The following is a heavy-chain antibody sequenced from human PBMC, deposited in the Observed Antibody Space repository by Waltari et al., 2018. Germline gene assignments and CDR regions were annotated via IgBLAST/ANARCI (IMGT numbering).Heavy chain of an antibody. CDR2: ITPIFGTG. CDR3: ARESPYYYDSSGYYSLDY. J-gene: IGHJ4*02. Sequence: QVQLVQSGAEVKKPGSSVKVSCKASGGTSSSYAIRWVRQAPGQGLAWMGGITPIFGTGNYAQKFQGRVTITADESTSTAYRELSSLRSEDTAVYYCARESPYYYDSSGYYSLDYWGQGTLVTVSS. CDR1: GGTSSSYA. V-gene: IGHV1-69*12. D-gene: IGHD3-22*01.